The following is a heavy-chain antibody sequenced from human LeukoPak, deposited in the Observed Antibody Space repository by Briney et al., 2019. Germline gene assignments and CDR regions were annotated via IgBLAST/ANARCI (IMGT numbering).Heavy chain of an antibody. V-gene: IGHV3-23*01. J-gene: IGHJ3*02. CDR3: SNLTTMFGVAYSFGI. CDR1: GNTFSSYD. CDR2: NSDRGKT. Sequence: PGGSLRLSCVASGNTFSSYDMSSVRQAPGKGLEWISANSDRGKTDYADSVKGRITISRDNSKITLYLQLSSLRADDTAIYYCSNLTTMFGVAYSFGIWGQRTLVTVSS. D-gene: IGHD3-3*01.